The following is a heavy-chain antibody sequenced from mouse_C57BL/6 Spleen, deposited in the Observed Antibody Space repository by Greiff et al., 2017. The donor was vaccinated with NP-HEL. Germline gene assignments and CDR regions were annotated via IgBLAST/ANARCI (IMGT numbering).Heavy chain of an antibody. V-gene: IGHV7-3*01. J-gene: IGHJ1*03. Sequence: DVMLVESGGGLVQPGGSLSLSCAASGFTFTDYYMSWVRQPPGKALEWLGFIRNKANGYTTEYSASVKGRFTISRDNSQSILYLQMNALRAEDSATYYCARYIEDITTVVAPYFDVWGTGTTVTVSS. D-gene: IGHD1-1*01. CDR2: IRNKANGYTT. CDR3: ARYIEDITTVVAPYFDV. CDR1: GFTFTDYY.